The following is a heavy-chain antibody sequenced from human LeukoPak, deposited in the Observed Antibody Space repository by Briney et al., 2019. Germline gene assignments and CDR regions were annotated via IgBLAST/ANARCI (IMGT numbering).Heavy chain of an antibody. Sequence: SSETLSLTCTVSGGSISSGGYYWSWIRQHPGKGLEWIGYIYYSGSTYYNPSLKSRVTISVDTSKNQFSLKLSSVTAADTAVYYCARAGYSSSWRNYYFDYWGQGTLVTVSS. V-gene: IGHV4-31*03. CDR3: ARAGYSSSWRNYYFDY. J-gene: IGHJ4*02. D-gene: IGHD6-13*01. CDR2: IYYSGST. CDR1: GGSISSGGYY.